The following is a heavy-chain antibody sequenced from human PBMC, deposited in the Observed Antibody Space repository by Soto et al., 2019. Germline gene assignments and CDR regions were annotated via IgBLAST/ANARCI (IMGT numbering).Heavy chain of an antibody. CDR3: AREAARSYYYYYYGMDV. J-gene: IGHJ6*02. CDR1: GGSISSYY. V-gene: IGHV4-4*07. CDR2: IYTSGSA. D-gene: IGHD6-6*01. Sequence: LSLTCTVSGGSISSYYWSWIRQPAGKGLEWIGRIYTSGSANYNPSLKSRVTMSVDTSKNQFSLKLSSVTAADTAVYYCAREAARSYYYYYYGMDVWGQGTTVTVSS.